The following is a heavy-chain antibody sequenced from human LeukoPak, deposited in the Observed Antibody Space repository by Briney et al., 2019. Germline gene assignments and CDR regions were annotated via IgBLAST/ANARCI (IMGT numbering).Heavy chain of an antibody. CDR3: ARDQDGMGTTMDL. V-gene: IGHV3-74*01. J-gene: IGHJ4*02. D-gene: IGHD1-7*01. CDR2: INNDGSST. Sequence: RGSLRLSCAASGFSFSRYWMHWVRQAPGGGLMWVSRINNDGSSTWYADSVKGRFTISRDNARNTLSLQVSSLGVEDTALYYCARDQDGMGTTMDLWGQGTRVTVSS. CDR1: GFSFSRYW.